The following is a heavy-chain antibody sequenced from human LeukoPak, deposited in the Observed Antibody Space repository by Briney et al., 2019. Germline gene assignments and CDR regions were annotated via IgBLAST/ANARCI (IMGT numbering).Heavy chain of an antibody. CDR1: GFTFSSYA. CDR2: ISYDGSNK. CDR3: ARDAAYDRDSTLDY. J-gene: IGHJ4*02. Sequence: GGSLRLSCAASGFTFSSYAMHWVRQAPGKGLEWVAVISYDGSNKYYADSVKGRFTISRDNSKNTLYLQMNSLRAEDTAVYYCARDAAYDRDSTLDYWGQGTLVTVSS. V-gene: IGHV3-30*04. D-gene: IGHD3-22*01.